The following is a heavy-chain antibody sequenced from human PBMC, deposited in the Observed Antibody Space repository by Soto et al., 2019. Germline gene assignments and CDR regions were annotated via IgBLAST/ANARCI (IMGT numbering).Heavy chain of an antibody. V-gene: IGHV3-73*01. CDR1: GFVFKDSS. J-gene: IGHJ4*02. CDR2: IRDRAYNYAT. Sequence: EVLLVESGGGLVQPGGSLKLSCAASGFVFKDSSIHWVRQASGKGLEWVGRIRDRAYNYATAYGASVEGRFTISRDDSDNTAYPHMSSLRTEDTAIYYCTRLISAAQDYWGQGTLVTVSS. CDR3: TRLISAAQDY. D-gene: IGHD3-10*01.